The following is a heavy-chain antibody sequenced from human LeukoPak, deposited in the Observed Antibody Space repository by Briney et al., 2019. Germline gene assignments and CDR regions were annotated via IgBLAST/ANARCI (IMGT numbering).Heavy chain of an antibody. D-gene: IGHD3-10*01. Sequence: ASVKVSCKASGYTFTSYGISWVRQAPGQGLEWMGWISTYNGNTHYAQKLQGRLTMTTETSTSTAYMELRSLRADDTAVYYRARVGSWLPDYWGQGTLVTVSS. CDR3: ARVGSWLPDY. CDR2: ISTYNGNT. J-gene: IGHJ4*02. V-gene: IGHV1-18*01. CDR1: GYTFTSYG.